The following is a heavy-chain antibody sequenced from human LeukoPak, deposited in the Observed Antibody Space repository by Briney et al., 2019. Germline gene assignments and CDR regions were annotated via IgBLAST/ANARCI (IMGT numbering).Heavy chain of an antibody. CDR3: ARGGSGSSYWYFDL. CDR1: GFSFSTYA. J-gene: IGHJ2*01. CDR2: ISYDGSNK. V-gene: IGHV3-30-3*01. Sequence: GGSPRLSRGASGFSFSTYAIHRVRPAPGQGLEWVAGISYDGSNKYYPDSVKGRFTISRDNSERTVHLQMHSLGVEDTAVYHCARGGSGSSYWYFDLWGRGTLVTVSS. D-gene: IGHD3-10*01.